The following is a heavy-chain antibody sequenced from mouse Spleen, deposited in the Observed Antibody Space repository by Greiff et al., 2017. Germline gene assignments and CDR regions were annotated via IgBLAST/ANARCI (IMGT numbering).Heavy chain of an antibody. Sequence: VQLQQSGAELVRPGSSVKISCKASGYAFSSYWMNWVKQRPGQGLEWIGQIYPGDGDTNYNGKFKGKATLTAEKSSSTAYMQLSSLTSEDSAVYFCARKPGYYAMDYWGQGTSVTVSS. CDR3: ARKPGYYAMDY. V-gene: IGHV1-82*01. CDR2: IYPGDGDT. CDR1: GYAFSSYW. J-gene: IGHJ4*01.